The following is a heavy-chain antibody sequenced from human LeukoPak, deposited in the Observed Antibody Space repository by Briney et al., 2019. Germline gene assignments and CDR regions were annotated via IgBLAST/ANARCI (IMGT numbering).Heavy chain of an antibody. D-gene: IGHD5-24*01. V-gene: IGHV3-48*03. CDR2: ISSSGSTI. Sequence: GGSLRLSCAASGFTFSSYEMNWVRRAPGKGLEWVSYISSSGSTIYYADSVKGRFTISRDNAKDSLYLQMNSLRAEDTAVYYCARKGYNSMADYWGQGTLVTVSS. J-gene: IGHJ4*02. CDR3: ARKGYNSMADY. CDR1: GFTFSSYE.